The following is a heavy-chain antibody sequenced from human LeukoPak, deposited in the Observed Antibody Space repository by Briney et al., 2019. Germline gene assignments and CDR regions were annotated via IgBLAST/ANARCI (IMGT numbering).Heavy chain of an antibody. Sequence: PGGSLRLSCAASGFTFDEYGMTWVRQAPGKGLEWVSAISGSGSTTYYADSVKGRFTISRDNSKNTLFLQMNSLTAEDTAIYSCARPRLEYCSGGSCFDAFDIWGQGTMVTVSS. CDR3: ARPRLEYCSGGSCFDAFDI. D-gene: IGHD2-15*01. V-gene: IGHV3-23*01. CDR2: ISGSGSTT. CDR1: GFTFDEYG. J-gene: IGHJ3*02.